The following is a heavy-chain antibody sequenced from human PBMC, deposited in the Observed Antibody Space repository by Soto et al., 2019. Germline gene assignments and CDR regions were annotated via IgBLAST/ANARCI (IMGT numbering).Heavy chain of an antibody. J-gene: IGHJ5*02. CDR2: IWYDGSNK. CDR3: ARDRSRLEQLVQGWFDP. V-gene: IGHV3-33*01. Sequence: GGSLRLSCAASGFTFSSYGMHWVRQAPGKGLEWVAVIWYDGSNKYYADSVKGRFTISRDNSKNTLYLQMNSLRAEDTAVYYCARDRSRLEQLVQGWFDPWGQGTLVTVSS. D-gene: IGHD6-13*01. CDR1: GFTFSSYG.